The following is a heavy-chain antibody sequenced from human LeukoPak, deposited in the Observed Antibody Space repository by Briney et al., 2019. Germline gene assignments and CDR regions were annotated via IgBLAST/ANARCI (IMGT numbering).Heavy chain of an antibody. Sequence: PSETLSLTCTVSGGSISSYYWSWIRQPPGKGLEWIGYIYYSGSTNYNPSLKSRVTISVDTSKNQFSLKLSSVTAADTAVYYCARGSVAGTGGIFDYWGQGTLVTVSS. CDR3: ARGSVAGTGGIFDY. CDR1: GGSISSYY. CDR2: IYYSGST. V-gene: IGHV4-59*01. D-gene: IGHD6-19*01. J-gene: IGHJ4*02.